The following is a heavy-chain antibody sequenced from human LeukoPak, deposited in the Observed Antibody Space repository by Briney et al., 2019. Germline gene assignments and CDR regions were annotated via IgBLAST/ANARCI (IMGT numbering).Heavy chain of an antibody. D-gene: IGHD2-8*01. CDR2: MNPNSRNT. CDR3: ARSAEHCNNGVCFTDYYMDV. V-gene: IGHV1-8*02. CDR1: GYTFTNYD. Sequence: ASVKVSCKASGYTFTNYDINWVRQATGQGLEWMGWMNPNSRNTGYARKFQGRVTMTRDTSITTAYMELNSLTSDDTAVYFCARSAEHCNNGVCFTDYYMDVWGKGTTVTVSS. J-gene: IGHJ6*03.